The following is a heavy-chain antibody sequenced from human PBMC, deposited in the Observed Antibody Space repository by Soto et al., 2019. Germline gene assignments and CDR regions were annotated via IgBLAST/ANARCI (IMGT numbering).Heavy chain of an antibody. J-gene: IGHJ3*01. CDR1: GGTFSSYA. CDR2: IIPMFGTL. CDR3: ARRKKKARIVAVKAADLGGFNAFDV. V-gene: IGHV1-69*01. Sequence: QIQLVQSGAEIKKPGSSVKVSCKASGGTFSSYAINCVRQAPGQGLEWMGGIIPMFGTLKYAQTFQGRVTITADDSTGTVYMDLSSLRSGDTATYFCARRKKKARIVAVKAADLGGFNAFDVWGQGTEVIVSS. D-gene: IGHD2-21*01.